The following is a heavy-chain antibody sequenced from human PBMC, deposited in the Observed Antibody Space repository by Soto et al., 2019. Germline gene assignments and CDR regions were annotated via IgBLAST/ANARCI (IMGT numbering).Heavy chain of an antibody. Sequence: EVQLVESGGGLVQPGGSLRLSCAASGFTFSSYEMNWVRQAPGKGLEWVSYISSSGSTIYYADSVKGRFTISRDNAKNSLYLQMSSLRAEDTAVYYCAREDPITGTSKYYYGMDVWGQGTTVTVSS. CDR3: AREDPITGTSKYYYGMDV. CDR2: ISSSGSTI. D-gene: IGHD1-7*01. V-gene: IGHV3-48*03. CDR1: GFTFSSYE. J-gene: IGHJ6*02.